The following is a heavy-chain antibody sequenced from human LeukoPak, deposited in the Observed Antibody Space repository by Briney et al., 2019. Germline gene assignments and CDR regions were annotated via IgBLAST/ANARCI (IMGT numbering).Heavy chain of an antibody. CDR1: GFSFSNYG. CDR2: ISSSNSTI. CDR3: ARGSSSGRGALDY. V-gene: IGHV3-48*04. Sequence: PGGSLRLSCAASGFSFSNYGMNWVRQAPGKGLEWVSYISSSNSTIYYGDSVKGRFTISRDNAENSLYLQMNSLRAEDTAVYYCARGSSSGRGALDYWGQGTLVTVSS. J-gene: IGHJ4*02. D-gene: IGHD6-6*01.